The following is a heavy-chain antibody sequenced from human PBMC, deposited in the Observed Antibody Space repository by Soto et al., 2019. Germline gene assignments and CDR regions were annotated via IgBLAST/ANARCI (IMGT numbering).Heavy chain of an antibody. CDR1: GFIFSSYA. V-gene: IGHV3-23*01. CDR2: ISGSGGNT. CDR3: ATCSGGTCYSGSYYYYGMDV. J-gene: IGHJ6*02. Sequence: GGSLRLSCAASGFIFSSYAMSLVRQAPGKGLEWVPAISGSGGNTYYPDSVKGRFAISRDNSKNTLYLQMSSLRAEDTAVYYSATCSGGTCYSGSYYYYGMDVWGQGTTVTVSS. D-gene: IGHD2-15*01.